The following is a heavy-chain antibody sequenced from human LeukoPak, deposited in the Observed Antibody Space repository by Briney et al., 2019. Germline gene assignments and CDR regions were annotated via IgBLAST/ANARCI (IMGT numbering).Heavy chain of an antibody. CDR3: ARGVDFDI. V-gene: IGHV4-30-2*01. Sequence: PSETLSLTCAVSGGSISSGGYSWSWIRQPPGKGLEWIGYIYHSGSTYYNPSLKSRVTISVDGSKNQFSLKLSSVTAADTAVYYCARGVDFDIWGQGTMVTVSS. CDR1: GGSISSGGYS. J-gene: IGHJ3*02. CDR2: IYHSGST. D-gene: IGHD2-15*01.